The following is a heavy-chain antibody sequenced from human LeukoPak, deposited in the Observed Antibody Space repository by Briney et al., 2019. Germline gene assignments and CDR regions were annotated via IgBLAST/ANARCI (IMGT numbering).Heavy chain of an antibody. CDR1: GFTFSDYD. D-gene: IGHD6-13*01. V-gene: IGHV3-30-3*01. CDR3: ARVGIAAPRYYYYYMDV. CDR2: ISYDGSNK. J-gene: IGHJ6*03. Sequence: GGSLRLSCAASGFTFSDYDMSWIRQAPGKGLEWVAVISYDGSNKYYADSVKGRFTISRDNSKNTLYLQMNSLRAEDTAVYYCARVGIAAPRYYYYYMDVWGKGTTVTVSS.